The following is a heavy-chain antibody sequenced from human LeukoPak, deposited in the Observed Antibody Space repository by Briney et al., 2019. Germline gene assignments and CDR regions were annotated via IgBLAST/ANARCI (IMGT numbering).Heavy chain of an antibody. CDR1: GGTFSSYA. V-gene: IGHV1-69*13. J-gene: IGHJ5*02. CDR3: ARESATYVRFDP. Sequence: GASVKVSCKSSGGTFSSYAISWVRQAPGQGLEWMGGIIPIFGTANYAQKFQGRVTITADESTSTAYMELSSLRSEDTAVYYCARESATYVRFDPWGQGTLVTVSS. D-gene: IGHD5-24*01. CDR2: IIPIFGTA.